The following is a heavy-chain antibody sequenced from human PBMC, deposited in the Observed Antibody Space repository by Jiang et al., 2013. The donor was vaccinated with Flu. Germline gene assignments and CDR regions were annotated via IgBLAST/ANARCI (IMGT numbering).Heavy chain of an antibody. Sequence: SGAEVKKPGSSVKVSCKASGGTFSSYAISWVRQAPGQGLEWMGRIIPILGIANYAQKFQGRVTITADKSTSTAYMELSSLRSEDTAVYYCAREAYYYDSSGPHTPSAFDYWGQGTLVTVSS. V-gene: IGHV1-69*04. D-gene: IGHD3-22*01. CDR1: GGTFSSYA. CDR2: IIPILGIA. J-gene: IGHJ4*02. CDR3: AREAYYYDSSGPHTPSAFDY.